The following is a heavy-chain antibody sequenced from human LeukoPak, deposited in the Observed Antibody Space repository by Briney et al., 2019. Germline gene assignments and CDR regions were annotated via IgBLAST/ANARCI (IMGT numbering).Heavy chain of an antibody. D-gene: IGHD6-19*01. J-gene: IGHJ4*02. Sequence: GGTLRLSCAASGFTFSSYGMSWVRQAPGKGLEWVSGISGSGGSGGRTYYADSVKGRFTISRDNAKNSLYLQMNSLRAEDTAVYYCAREPLKEQWLVLEYFDYWGQGTLVTVSS. CDR1: GFTFSSYG. CDR2: ISGSGGSGGRT. V-gene: IGHV3-23*01. CDR3: AREPLKEQWLVLEYFDY.